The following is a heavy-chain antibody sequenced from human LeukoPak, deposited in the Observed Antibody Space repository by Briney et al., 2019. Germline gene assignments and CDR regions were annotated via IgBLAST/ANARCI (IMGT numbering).Heavy chain of an antibody. D-gene: IGHD2-15*01. V-gene: IGHV5-51*01. CDR2: IYPGDSDT. CDR1: GYSFTCYW. Sequence: GESLKTSCKGSGYSFTCYWIGWVRQMPGKGLERVGIIYPGDSDTRYSPSFKGQVTISADKSISTAYLQWSSLKASDTAMYYCARQGGLYYYGMDVWGQGTTVTVSS. CDR3: ARQGGLYYYGMDV. J-gene: IGHJ6*02.